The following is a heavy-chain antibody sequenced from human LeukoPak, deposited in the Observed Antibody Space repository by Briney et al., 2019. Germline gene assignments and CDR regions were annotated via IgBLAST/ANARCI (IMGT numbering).Heavy chain of an antibody. CDR1: GFTVSSNY. CDR3: ARETAEPIALGDP. CDR2: IYSGGST. J-gene: IGHJ5*02. V-gene: IGHV3-66*02. Sequence: GGSLRLSCAASGFTVSSNYMSWVRQAPGKGLEWGSVIYSGGSTYYADSVKGRFTISRDNSKNTLYLQMNSLRAEDTAVYYCARETAEPIALGDPWGQGTLVTVSS. D-gene: IGHD3-16*01.